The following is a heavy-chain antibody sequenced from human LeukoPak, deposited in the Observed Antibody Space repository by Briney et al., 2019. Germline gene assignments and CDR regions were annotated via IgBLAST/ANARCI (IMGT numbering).Heavy chain of an antibody. V-gene: IGHV3-48*03. CDR3: ARGDTVTTWFVNYYGMDV. CDR1: GFTFSSYE. Sequence: GGSLRLSCAASGFTFSSYEMNWVRQAPGKGLEWVSYISSSGSTIYYADSVKGRFTISRDNAKNSLYLQMNSLRAEDTAVYYCARGDTVTTWFVNYYGMDVWGQRTTVTVSS. D-gene: IGHD4-17*01. J-gene: IGHJ6*02. CDR2: ISSSGSTI.